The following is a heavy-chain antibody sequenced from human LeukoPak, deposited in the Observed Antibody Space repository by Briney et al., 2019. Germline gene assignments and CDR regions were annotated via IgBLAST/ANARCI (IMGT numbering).Heavy chain of an antibody. CDR2: INYSGST. V-gene: IGHV4-34*01. CDR3: SGALTYRNYVFDY. J-gene: IGHJ4*02. Sequence: SETLSLTCAVYGGSFNGYSWSWIRQPPGKGLEWIGEINYSGSTNYKPSLKSRVTISVDTSKNQFSLQLSSVTAADTAVYYCSGALTYRNYVFDYWGQGTLVTVSS. CDR1: GGSFNGYS. D-gene: IGHD4-11*01.